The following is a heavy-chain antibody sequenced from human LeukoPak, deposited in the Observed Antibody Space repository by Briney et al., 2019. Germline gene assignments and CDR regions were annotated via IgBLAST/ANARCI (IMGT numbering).Heavy chain of an antibody. Sequence: PGGALRLSCAASGFTVSSNYMSWARQAPGKGLEWVSIIYSGGSTFYADSVKGRFTISRDNSKNTLYLQMNSLKTEDTAVYYCTRYGSSSGSTDYWGQGTLVTVSS. D-gene: IGHD6-6*01. CDR2: IYSGGST. V-gene: IGHV3-53*01. J-gene: IGHJ4*02. CDR3: TRYGSSSGSTDY. CDR1: GFTVSSNY.